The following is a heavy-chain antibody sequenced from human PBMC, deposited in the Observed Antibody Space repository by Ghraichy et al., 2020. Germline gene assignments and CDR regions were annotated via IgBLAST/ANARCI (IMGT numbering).Heavy chain of an antibody. CDR2: IIPIFGTA. D-gene: IGHD5-24*01. J-gene: IGHJ6*02. CDR1: GGTFSSYA. Sequence: SVKVSCKASGGTFSSYAISWVRQAPGQGLEWMGGIIPIFGTANYAQKFQGRVTITADESTSTAYMELSSLRSEDTAVYYCARQEMATRSYYGMDVWGQGTTVTVSS. V-gene: IGHV1-69*13. CDR3: ARQEMATRSYYGMDV.